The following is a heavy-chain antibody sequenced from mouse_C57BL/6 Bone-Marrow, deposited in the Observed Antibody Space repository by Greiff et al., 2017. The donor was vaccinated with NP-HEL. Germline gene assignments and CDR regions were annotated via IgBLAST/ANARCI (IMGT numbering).Heavy chain of an antibody. CDR2: INPNNGGT. CDR1: GYTFTDYY. D-gene: IGHD2-3*01. J-gene: IGHJ1*03. V-gene: IGHV1-26*01. CDR3: ARDGYYSSWYFDV. Sequence: EVQLQQSGPELVKPGASVKISCTASGYTFTDYYMNWVQQSPGKSLEWLGDINPNNGGTSYNQKFNGQATLTVDKSSSTAYMELRSLTSEDSAVYYCARDGYYSSWYFDVWGTGTTVTVSS.